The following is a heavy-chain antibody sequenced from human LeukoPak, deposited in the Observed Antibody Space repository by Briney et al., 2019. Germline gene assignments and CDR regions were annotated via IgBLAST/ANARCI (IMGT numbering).Heavy chain of an antibody. CDR2: IKQDGSEK. Sequence: GGSLRLSCAASGFTFSSYWMSWVRQAPGKGLERVANIKQDGSEKYYVDSVKGRFTISRDNAKNSLYLQMNSLRAEDTAVYYCARDIVVVPAAIYYFDYWGQGTLVTVS. J-gene: IGHJ4*02. V-gene: IGHV3-7*01. CDR3: ARDIVVVPAAIYYFDY. D-gene: IGHD2-2*02. CDR1: GFTFSSYW.